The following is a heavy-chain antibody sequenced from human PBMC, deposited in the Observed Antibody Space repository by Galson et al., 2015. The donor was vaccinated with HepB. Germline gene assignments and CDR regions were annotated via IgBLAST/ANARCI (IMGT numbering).Heavy chain of an antibody. V-gene: IGHV1-18*04. CDR3: AREGGLDYDILTGYSGGWFDP. J-gene: IGHJ5*02. D-gene: IGHD3-9*01. CDR1: GYTFTSYG. Sequence: SVKVSCKASGYTFTSYGISWVRQAPGQGLEWMGWISAYNGNTNYAQKLQGRVTMTTDTSTSTAYMELRSLRSDDTAVYYCAREGGLDYDILTGYSGGWFDPWGQGTLVTVSS. CDR2: ISAYNGNT.